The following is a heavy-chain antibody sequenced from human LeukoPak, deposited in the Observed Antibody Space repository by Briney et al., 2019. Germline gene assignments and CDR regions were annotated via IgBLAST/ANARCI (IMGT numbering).Heavy chain of an antibody. CDR3: AKDMRDWASGSYTFDS. V-gene: IGHV3-9*01. Sequence: GRSLRLSCAASGFTFDDYVMSWVRQAPGKGLEWVSGINWNSGEIAYAASVKGRFTISRDNDKKSLYLEMKSLRVEDTALYYCAKDMRDWASGSYTFDSWGQGTLVTVSS. J-gene: IGHJ4*02. D-gene: IGHD3-10*01. CDR2: INWNSGEI. CDR1: GFTFDDYV.